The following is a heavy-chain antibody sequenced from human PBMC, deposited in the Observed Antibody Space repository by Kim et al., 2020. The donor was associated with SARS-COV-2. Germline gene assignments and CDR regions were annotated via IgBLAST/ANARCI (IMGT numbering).Heavy chain of an antibody. CDR3: ARQAKRGYSGYDLSPSYYYYGMDV. CDR1: GYSFTSYW. J-gene: IGHJ6*02. V-gene: IGHV5-51*01. Sequence: GESLKISCKGSGYSFTSYWIGWVRQMPGKGLEWMGSIYPGDSETRYSPSFQGQVTISDDKSISTAYLQWSSLKASDTAMYYCARQAKRGYSGYDLSPSYYYYGMDVWGQGTTVTVSS. D-gene: IGHD5-12*01. CDR2: IYPGDSET.